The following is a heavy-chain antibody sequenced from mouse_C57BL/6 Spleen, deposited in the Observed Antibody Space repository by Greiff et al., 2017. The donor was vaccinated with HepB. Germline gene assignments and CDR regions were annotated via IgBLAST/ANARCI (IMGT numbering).Heavy chain of an antibody. J-gene: IGHJ2*01. CDR1: GYTFTSYW. V-gene: IGHV1-50*01. D-gene: IGHD2-4*01. CDR2: IDPSDSYT. CDR3: ARRYYDDYFDY. Sequence: QVQLQQPGAELVKPGASVKLSCKASGYTFTSYWMQWVKQRPGQGLEWIGEIDPSDSYTNYNQKFKGKATLTVDTSSSTAYMQLSSLTSEDSAVYYCARRYYDDYFDYWGQGTTLTVSS.